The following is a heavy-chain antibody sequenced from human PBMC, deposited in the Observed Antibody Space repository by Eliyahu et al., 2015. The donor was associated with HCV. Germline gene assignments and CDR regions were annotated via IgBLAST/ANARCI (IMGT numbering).Heavy chain of an antibody. J-gene: IGHJ2*01. V-gene: IGHV4-4*07. D-gene: IGHD2-8*02. CDR3: ARAPRYCTGRICYGYWYLDL. CDR1: GGSISDYY. Sequence: QVQLQESGPGLVKPSETLSLICTVSGGSISDYYWTWVRQPAGKGLEWIGRVYTSGATKXHPSLKSRLTISADTSKNQFSLILTSVTAADTAMYYCARAPRYCTGRICYGYWYLDLWGRGTLVTVSS. CDR2: VYTSGAT.